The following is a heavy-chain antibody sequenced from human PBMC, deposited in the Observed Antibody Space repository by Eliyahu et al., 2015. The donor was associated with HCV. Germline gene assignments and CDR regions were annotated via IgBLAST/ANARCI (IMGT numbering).Heavy chain of an antibody. CDR3: ASGGGGIAVAGTGGWFDP. D-gene: IGHD6-19*01. CDR2: IYYSGST. J-gene: IGHJ5*02. V-gene: IGHV4-59*01. Sequence: QVQLQESGPGLVKPSETLSLTCTVSGXSISSYYWSWIRQPPGKGXEWIAYIYYSGSTNYNPPLKXRVTISLDTSKNQISLKLSSVTAADTAVYYCASGGGGIAVAGTGGWFDPWGQGTLVTVSS. CDR1: GXSISSYY.